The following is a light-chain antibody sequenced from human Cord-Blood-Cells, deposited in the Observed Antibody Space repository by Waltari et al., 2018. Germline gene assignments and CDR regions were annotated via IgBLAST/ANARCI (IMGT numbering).Light chain of an antibody. CDR3: CSYAGSSTWV. V-gene: IGLV2-23*02. Sequence: QSALTQPASVSGSPGQSITISCTGTSSDVGSYNLVSWYQQHPGQAPKLMIYEVSKRPSGVSTRFSCSKSGNTASLTISGLQAEDEADYYCCSYAGSSTWVFGGGTKLTVL. CDR1: SSDVGSYNL. CDR2: EVS. J-gene: IGLJ3*02.